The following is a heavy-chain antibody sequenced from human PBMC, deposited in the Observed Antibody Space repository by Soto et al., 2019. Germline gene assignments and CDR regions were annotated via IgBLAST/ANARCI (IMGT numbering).Heavy chain of an antibody. V-gene: IGHV4-59*01. CDR3: ARARPYSSSKFDY. D-gene: IGHD6-13*01. CDR2: SYYNGST. J-gene: IGHJ4*02. Sequence: SETLSLTCTVSGGSISSYYWSWIRQPPGKGLEWIGYSYYNGSTNYNPSLKSRVTISVDTSKNQFSLKLSSVTAADTAVYYCARARPYSSSKFDYWGQGTLVTVSS. CDR1: GGSISSYY.